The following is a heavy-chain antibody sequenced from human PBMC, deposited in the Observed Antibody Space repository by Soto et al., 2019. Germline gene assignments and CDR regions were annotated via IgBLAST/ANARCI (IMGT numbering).Heavy chain of an antibody. CDR3: ARTYYYGSGRYSNFDY. D-gene: IGHD3-10*01. CDR2: IYPGDSDT. Sequence: PGESLKISCRGSGYSFTSYWIAWVLQMPWKGLEWMGIIYPGDSDTRYSPSFQGQVTMSADMSISTAYLQWSSLKASDTAMYYCARTYYYGSGRYSNFDYWGQGTLVTVSS. V-gene: IGHV5-51*01. J-gene: IGHJ4*02. CDR1: GYSFTSYW.